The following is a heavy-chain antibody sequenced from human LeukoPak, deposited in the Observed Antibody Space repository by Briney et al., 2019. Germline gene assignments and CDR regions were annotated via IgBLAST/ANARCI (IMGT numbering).Heavy chain of an antibody. V-gene: IGHV1-8*01. Sequence: VASVKVSCKASGYNFKSYDINWVRQAAGQGLEWMGWMNPHGDYTGYSQKFQDRVTMTSDSSTTTAFMELSSLTSEDTALYYCARDFYSSSRFDPRGQGTLVTVSS. CDR3: ARDFYSSSRFDP. CDR2: MNPHGDYT. J-gene: IGHJ5*02. D-gene: IGHD6-6*01. CDR1: GYNFKSYD.